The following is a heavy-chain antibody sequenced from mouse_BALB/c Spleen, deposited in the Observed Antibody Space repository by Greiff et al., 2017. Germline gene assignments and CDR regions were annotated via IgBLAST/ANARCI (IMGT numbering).Heavy chain of an antibody. Sequence: VQRVESGPDLVAPSQSLSITCTVSGFSLTSYGVHWVRQPPGKGLEWLVVIWSDGSTTYNSALKSRLSISKDNSKSQVFLKMNSLQTDDTAMYYCARQRAYYGKDYAMDYWGQGTSVTVSS. CDR2: IWSDGST. J-gene: IGHJ4*01. V-gene: IGHV2-6-2*01. CDR3: ARQRAYYGKDYAMDY. CDR1: GFSLTSYG. D-gene: IGHD2-10*01.